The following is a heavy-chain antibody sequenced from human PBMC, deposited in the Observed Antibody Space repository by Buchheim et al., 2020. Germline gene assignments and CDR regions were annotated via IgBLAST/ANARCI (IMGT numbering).Heavy chain of an antibody. Sequence: QVQLVESGGGVVQPGRSLRLSCAASGFTFSSYGMHWVRQAPGKGLEWVAVKWYDGSNKYYADSVKGRFTISRDNSKNTLYLQMNSLRAEDTAVYYCARDLNLGAAYSFDLWGRGTL. J-gene: IGHJ2*01. CDR3: ARDLNLGAAYSFDL. D-gene: IGHD6-25*01. CDR1: GFTFSSYG. CDR2: KWYDGSNK. V-gene: IGHV3-33*01.